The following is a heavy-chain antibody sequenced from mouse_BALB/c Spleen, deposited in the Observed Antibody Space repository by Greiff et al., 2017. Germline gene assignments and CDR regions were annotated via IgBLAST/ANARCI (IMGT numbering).Heavy chain of an antibody. CDR3: ARDPRYRAMDY. CDR1: GFSLTGYG. V-gene: IGHV2-6-7*01. Sequence: QVQLKESGPGLVAPSQSLSITCTASGFSLTGYGVNWVRQPPGKGLEWLGMIWGDGSTDYNSALKSRLSISKDNSKSQVFLKMNSLQTDDTARYYCARDPRYRAMDYWGQGTSVTVSS. D-gene: IGHD2-14*01. J-gene: IGHJ4*01. CDR2: IWGDGST.